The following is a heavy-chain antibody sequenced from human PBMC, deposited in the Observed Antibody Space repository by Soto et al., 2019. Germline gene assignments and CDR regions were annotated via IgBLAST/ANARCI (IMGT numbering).Heavy chain of an antibody. CDR3: ARKPWIPGAYYFDY. D-gene: IGHD1-26*01. Sequence: SETLSLTCAVYGGSFSGYYWSWIRQPPGKGLEWIGEINHSGSTNYNPSLKSRVTISVDTSKNQFSLKLSSVTAADTAVYYCARKPWIPGAYYFDYWGHGTLVTVSS. CDR2: INHSGST. J-gene: IGHJ4*01. CDR1: GGSFSGYY. V-gene: IGHV4-34*01.